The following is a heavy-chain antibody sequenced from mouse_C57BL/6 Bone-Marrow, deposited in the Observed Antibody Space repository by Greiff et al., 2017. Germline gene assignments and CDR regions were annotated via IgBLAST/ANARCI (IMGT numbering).Heavy chain of an antibody. CDR2: IYPGSGST. V-gene: IGHV1-55*01. CDR3: SRTCCSNYWYFCV. J-gene: IGHJ1*03. Sequence: QVQLQQPGAELVKPGASVKMSCKASGYTFTSYWITWVKQRPGQGLEWIGDIYPGSGSTTYNEKFKNKATLTVDTSSSTAYMQLSRLTSEDSAVYYWSRTCCSNYWYFCVWGRGTTVTVTS. D-gene: IGHD1-1*01. CDR1: GYTFTSYW.